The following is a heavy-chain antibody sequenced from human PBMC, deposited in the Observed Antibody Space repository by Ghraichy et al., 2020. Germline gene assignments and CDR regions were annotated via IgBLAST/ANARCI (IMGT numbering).Heavy chain of an antibody. CDR1: GGSFSGYY. V-gene: IGHV4-34*01. CDR2: INHSGST. J-gene: IGHJ4*02. CDR3: ARVLGTPGKPLYYYGSGSYFDY. D-gene: IGHD3-10*01. Sequence: SQTLSLTYAVYGGSFSGYYWSWIRQPPGKGLEWIGEINHSGSTNYNPSLKSRVTISVDTSKNQFSLKLSSVTAADTAVYYCARVLGTPGKPLYYYGSGSYFDYWGQGTLVTVSS.